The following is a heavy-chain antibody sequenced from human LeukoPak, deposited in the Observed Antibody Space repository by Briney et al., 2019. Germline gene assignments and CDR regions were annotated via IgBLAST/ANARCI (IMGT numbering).Heavy chain of an antibody. V-gene: IGHV4-59*01. J-gene: IGHJ3*02. D-gene: IGHD3-3*02. CDR3: ARDVAIFGVVDAFDI. CDR2: IYYSGST. CDR1: GGSISSYY. Sequence: PSETLSLTXTVSGGSISSYYWSWIRQPPGKGLEWIGYIYYSGSTNYNPSLKSRVTISVDTSKNQFSLKLSSVTAADTAVYYCARDVAIFGVVDAFDIWGQGTMVTVSS.